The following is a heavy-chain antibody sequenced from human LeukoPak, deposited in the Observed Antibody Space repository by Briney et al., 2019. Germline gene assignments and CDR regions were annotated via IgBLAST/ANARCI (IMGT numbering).Heavy chain of an antibody. CDR1: GGSFSGCY. CDR2: INHSGST. CDR3: ARGGVGAITFDY. J-gene: IGHJ4*02. Sequence: SETLSLTCAVYGGSFSGCYWSWIRQPPGKGLEWIGEINHSGSTNYNPSLKSRVTISVDTSKNQFSLKLSSVTAADTAVYYCARGGVGAITFDYRGQGTLVTVSS. V-gene: IGHV4-34*01. D-gene: IGHD1-26*01.